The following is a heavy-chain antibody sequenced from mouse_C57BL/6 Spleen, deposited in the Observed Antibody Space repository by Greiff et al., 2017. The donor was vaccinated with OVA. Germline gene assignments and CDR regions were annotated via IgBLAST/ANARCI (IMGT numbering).Heavy chain of an antibody. D-gene: IGHD1-1*01. CDR1: GYTFTSYW. CDR2: IDPNSGGT. CDR3: ARATTVVAKDAY. J-gene: IGHJ3*01. V-gene: IGHV1-72*01. Sequence: QVQLQQPGAELVKPGASVKLSCKASGYTFTSYWMHWVKQRPGRGLEWIGRIDPNSGGTKYNEKFKSKATLTVDKPSSTAYIQLSSLTSEDSAVYYCARATTVVAKDAYWGQGTLVTVSA.